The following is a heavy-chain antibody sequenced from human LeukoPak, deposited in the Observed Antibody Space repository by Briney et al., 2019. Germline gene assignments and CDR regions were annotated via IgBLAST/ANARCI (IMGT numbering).Heavy chain of an antibody. CDR2: MYYSGTI. D-gene: IGHD3-22*01. J-gene: IGHJ4*02. Sequence: PSETLSLTCTVSGGSISGYYWSWIRQSPEKGLEWIGYMYYSGTIKYNPSLQSRVTISLDASKKQFSLKLDSVTAEDTAVYYCARGPKTYYYDTSAYNGWGQGTLVTVSS. CDR1: GGSISGYY. V-gene: IGHV4-59*01. CDR3: ARGPKTYYYDTSAYNG.